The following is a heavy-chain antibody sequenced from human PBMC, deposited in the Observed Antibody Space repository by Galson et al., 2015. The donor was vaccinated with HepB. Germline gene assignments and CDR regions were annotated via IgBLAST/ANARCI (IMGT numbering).Heavy chain of an antibody. CDR3: TTVELYSSGWYVGVGYYYGMDV. V-gene: IGHV3-49*03. CDR2: IRSKAYGGTT. CDR1: GFTFGDYA. D-gene: IGHD6-19*01. Sequence: SLRLSCAASGFTFGDYAMSWFRQAPGKGLEWVGFIRSKAYGGTTEYAASVKGRFTISRDDSKSIAYLQMNSLKTEDTAVYYCTTVELYSSGWYVGVGYYYGMDVWGQGTTVTVSS. J-gene: IGHJ6*02.